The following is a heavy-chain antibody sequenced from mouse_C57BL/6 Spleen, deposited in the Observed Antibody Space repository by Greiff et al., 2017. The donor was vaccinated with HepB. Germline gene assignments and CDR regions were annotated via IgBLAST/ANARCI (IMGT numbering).Heavy chain of an antibody. CDR2: IHPNSGST. CDR3: GTPYYSNYVGY. CDR1: GYTFTSYW. J-gene: IGHJ2*01. V-gene: IGHV1-64*01. Sequence: QVQLKQPGAELVKPGASVKLSCKASGYTFTSYWMHWVKQRPGQGLEWIGMIHPNSGSTNYNEKFKSKATLTVDKSSSTAYMQLSSLTSEDSAVYYCGTPYYSNYVGYWGQGTTLTVSS. D-gene: IGHD2-5*01.